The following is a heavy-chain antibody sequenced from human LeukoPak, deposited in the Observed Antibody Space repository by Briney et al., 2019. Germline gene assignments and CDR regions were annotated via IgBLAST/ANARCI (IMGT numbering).Heavy chain of an antibody. CDR1: GGSISSSSYY. J-gene: IGHJ4*02. CDR2: FYFSGST. Sequence: QVQLQESGPGLVKPSQTLSLTCTVSGGSISSSSYYWGWIRQPPGKGLEWIGSFYFSGSTYYNPSLKSRVTISVDTSKNQFSLKLSSVTAADTAVYYCARHCRTSSTVCYQAFDYWGQGTLVTVSS. CDR3: ARHCRTSSTVCYQAFDY. D-gene: IGHD2-2*01. V-gene: IGHV4-39*01.